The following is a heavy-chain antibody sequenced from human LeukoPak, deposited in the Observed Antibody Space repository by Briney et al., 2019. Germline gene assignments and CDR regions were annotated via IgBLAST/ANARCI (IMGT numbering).Heavy chain of an antibody. CDR2: INHSGST. J-gene: IGHJ5*02. Sequence: SDTLSLTCAVYGGSFSGYYWSWLRQPPGKGLEWIGEINHSGSTNYNPSLKSRVTISVDTSKNQFSLKLSSVTAADTAVYYCAGGPVAGNRWFDPWGQGTLVTVSS. V-gene: IGHV4-34*01. D-gene: IGHD6-19*01. CDR3: AGGPVAGNRWFDP. CDR1: GGSFSGYY.